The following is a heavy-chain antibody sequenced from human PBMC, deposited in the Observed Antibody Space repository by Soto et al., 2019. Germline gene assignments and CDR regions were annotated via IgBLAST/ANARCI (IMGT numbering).Heavy chain of an antibody. J-gene: IGHJ4*01. CDR2: ITGSGGST. Sequence: GGSLRLSCAAPGHTLSSYAMRWVRQASGKGLEWVSAITGSGGSTYDADYVKGRFTRSRDNSQSTLYLQMSSLRGEDMAVYYCGKGSGACRPYYFDCWGQRSLVAVS. CDR1: GHTLSSYA. V-gene: IGHV3-23*01. D-gene: IGHD3-10*01. CDR3: GKGSGACRPYYFDC.